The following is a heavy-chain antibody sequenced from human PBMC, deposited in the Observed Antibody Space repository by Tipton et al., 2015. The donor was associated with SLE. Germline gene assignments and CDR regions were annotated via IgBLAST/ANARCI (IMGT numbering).Heavy chain of an antibody. CDR1: GLTVRDND. Sequence: AVSGLTVRDNDMNWVRQAPGKGLEWVSIIYSCSSTYYADSVKGRVTISRDNSRNTMYLQMNSLRAEDTAVYYCASVQSAGSSWWDTDYYGMDVWGQGTTVTVSS. V-gene: IGHV3-53*01. J-gene: IGHJ6*02. CDR2: IYSCSST. CDR3: ASVQSAGSSWWDTDYYGMDV. D-gene: IGHD6-19*01.